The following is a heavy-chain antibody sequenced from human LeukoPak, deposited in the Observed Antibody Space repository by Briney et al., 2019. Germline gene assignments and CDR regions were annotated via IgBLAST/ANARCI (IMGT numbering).Heavy chain of an antibody. CDR3: ANGYKRDY. V-gene: IGHV3-23*01. Sequence: LSLTCTVSGGSISSGGYYWSWIRQHPGKGLEWVSAISGSGGSTHYADSVKGRFTISRDNSKNTLYLQMNSLRAEDTAVYYCANGYKRDYWGQGTLVTVSS. CDR2: ISGSGGST. CDR1: GGSISSGGYY. D-gene: IGHD1-1*01. J-gene: IGHJ4*02.